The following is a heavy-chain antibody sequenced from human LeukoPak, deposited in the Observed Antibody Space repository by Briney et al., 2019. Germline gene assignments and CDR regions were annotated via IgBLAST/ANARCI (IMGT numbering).Heavy chain of an antibody. CDR2: INPSGGST. V-gene: IGHV1-46*01. CDR1: GYTFTSYY. CDR3: ARENYVWGSYRILDAFDI. Sequence: ASVKVSCKASGYTFTSYYMHWVRQAPGQGLEWMGIINPSGGSTSYAQKFQGRVTMTRDTSTSTVYMELSSLRSEDTAVYYCARENYVWGSYRILDAFDIWGQGTMVTVSS. J-gene: IGHJ3*02. D-gene: IGHD3-16*02.